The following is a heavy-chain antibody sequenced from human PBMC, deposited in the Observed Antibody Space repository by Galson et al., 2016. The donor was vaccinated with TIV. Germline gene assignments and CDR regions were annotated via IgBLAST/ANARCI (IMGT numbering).Heavy chain of an antibody. D-gene: IGHD3-16*01. CDR2: IRYDGSNK. V-gene: IGHV3-30*02. CDR3: ARVSHWGMYSFDT. CDR1: GFTFRSYG. Sequence: SLRLSCAASGFTFRSYGMHSVRQAPGKGLEWVAFIRYDGSNKYYADSAKGRFTISRDNSENTMYLQMSTLRVGDTAGYFCARVSHWGMYSFDTGGQGTLVTVSS. J-gene: IGHJ4*02.